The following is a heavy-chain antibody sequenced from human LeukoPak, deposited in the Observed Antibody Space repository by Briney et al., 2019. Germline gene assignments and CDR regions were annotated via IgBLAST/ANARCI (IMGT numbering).Heavy chain of an antibody. V-gene: IGHV4-59*08. D-gene: IGHD1-1*01. CDR2: IYYSGST. J-gene: IGHJ5*02. Sequence: SETLSLTCTVSGGSISSYYWSWIRQPPGKGLEWIGYIYYSGSTNYNPSLKSRVTISVDTSKNQFSLKLSSVTAADTAVYYCARHRGTPMGWFDPWGQGTLVTVSS. CDR1: GGSISSYY. CDR3: ARHRGTPMGWFDP.